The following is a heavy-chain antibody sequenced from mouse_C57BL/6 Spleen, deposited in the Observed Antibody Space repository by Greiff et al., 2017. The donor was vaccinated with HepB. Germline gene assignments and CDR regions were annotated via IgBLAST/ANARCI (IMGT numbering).Heavy chain of an antibody. D-gene: IGHD2-10*02. CDR1: GFNIKDDY. Sequence: VQLQQPGAELVRPGASVKLSCTASGFNIKDDYMHWVKQRPEQGLEWIGWIDPENGDTEYASKFQGKATITADTSSNTAYLQLSSLTSEDTAVYYCTSYGNFSYYFDYWGQGTTLTVSS. J-gene: IGHJ2*01. CDR2: IDPENGDT. V-gene: IGHV14-4*01. CDR3: TSYGNFSYYFDY.